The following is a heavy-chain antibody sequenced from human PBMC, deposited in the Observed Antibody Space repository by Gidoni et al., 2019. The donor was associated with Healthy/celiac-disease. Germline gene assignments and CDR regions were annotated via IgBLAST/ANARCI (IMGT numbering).Heavy chain of an antibody. Sequence: QAQLVQSWAEVKKPGASVQFSCKSSVYTFTSYDINWVRQATGQWLEWMGWMNPNSGKTGYAQKVQGRVTMTRNTSISTAYMELSSRRSEDTAVYYCARRLDYWGQVTLVTVSS. CDR3: ARRLDY. CDR2: MNPNSGKT. CDR1: VYTFTSYD. J-gene: IGHJ4*02. V-gene: IGHV1-8*01.